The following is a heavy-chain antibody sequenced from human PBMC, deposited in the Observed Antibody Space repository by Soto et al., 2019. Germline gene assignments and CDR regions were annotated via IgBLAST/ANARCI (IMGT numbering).Heavy chain of an antibody. Sequence: PGESLKISCKGSGYSFTSYWISWVRQMPGKGLEWMGRIDPSDSYTNYSPSFQGHVTISADKSISTAYLQWSSLKASDTAMYYRARQDSSGYFLRVGYYYGMDVWGQGTTVTVSS. V-gene: IGHV5-10-1*01. D-gene: IGHD3-22*01. CDR2: IDPSDSYT. CDR3: ARQDSSGYFLRVGYYYGMDV. CDR1: GYSFTSYW. J-gene: IGHJ6*02.